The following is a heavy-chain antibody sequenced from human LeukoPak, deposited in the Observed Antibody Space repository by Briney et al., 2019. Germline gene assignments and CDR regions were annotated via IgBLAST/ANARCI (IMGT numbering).Heavy chain of an antibody. V-gene: IGHV3-15*01. CDR3: TQDFTSKYCSGGSCYLFDY. D-gene: IGHD2-15*01. CDR1: GCTFSNAW. J-gene: IGHJ4*02. CDR2: IKSKTDGGTT. Sequence: GGSLRLSCAASGCTFSNAWMHEVGQAPGKGLEWVGRIKSKTDGGTTDYDAPVKGRFTISRDDSKNTLYLQMNSLKTEDTAVYYRTQDFTSKYCSGGSCYLFDYWGQGTLVTVSS.